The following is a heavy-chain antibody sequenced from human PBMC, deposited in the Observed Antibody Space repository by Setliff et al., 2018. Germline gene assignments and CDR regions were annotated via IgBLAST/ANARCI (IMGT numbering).Heavy chain of an antibody. CDR3: ASRCGGDY. CDR1: GASVSSNIYY. J-gene: IGHJ4*02. V-gene: IGHV4-61*01. CDR2: IYNSGSA. Sequence: SETLSLTCTVSGASVSSNIYYWSWIRQPPGRGLEWIGCIYNSGSAIYSPSLKSRVTISVDTSKNQFSLQLSPVTAADTAVYYCASRCGGDYWGQGTLVTVSS.